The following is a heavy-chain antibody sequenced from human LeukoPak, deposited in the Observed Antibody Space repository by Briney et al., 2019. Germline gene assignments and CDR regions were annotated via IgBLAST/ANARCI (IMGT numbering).Heavy chain of an antibody. CDR2: ISSSGSTI. V-gene: IGHV3-48*03. Sequence: GGSLRLSCAASGFTFSSYEMNWVRQAPGKGLEWVSYISSSGSTIYYADSVKGRFTISRDNAKNSLYLQMNSLKTEDTAVYYCTTDPTMVVTVNYWGQGTLVTVSS. CDR1: GFTFSSYE. CDR3: TTDPTMVVTVNY. J-gene: IGHJ4*02. D-gene: IGHD2-21*02.